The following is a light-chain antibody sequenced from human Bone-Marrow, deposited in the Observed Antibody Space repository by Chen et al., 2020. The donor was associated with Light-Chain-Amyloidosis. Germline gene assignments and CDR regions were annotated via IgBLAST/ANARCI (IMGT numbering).Light chain of an antibody. CDR2: LGS. V-gene: IGKV2-28*01. J-gene: IGKJ2*01. CDR3: MQALQTPYT. CDR1: QSLLHSNGYNY. Sequence: DIVMTQSPLSLPVTPGEPDSISCRSSQSLLHSNGYNYLDWYLQKPGQSPQLLIYLGSNRASGVPDRFSGSGSGTDFTLKISRVEAEDVGVYYCMQALQTPYTLGQGTKLEIK.